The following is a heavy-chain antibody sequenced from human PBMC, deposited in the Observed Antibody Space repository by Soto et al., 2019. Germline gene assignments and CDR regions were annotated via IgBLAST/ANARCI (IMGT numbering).Heavy chain of an antibody. CDR2: VYHNGIM. J-gene: IGHJ4*01. V-gene: IGHV4-38-2*02. CDR3: AALWFGELAFNY. Sequence: SETLSLTCSVSGYSIRSGYYWGWVRQAPGKGLEWLGSVYHNGIMFHNPSFQSRVTISVDTSKNQFSLNLRSVTAADTAVYYCAALWFGELAFNYWGHGTLVTVSS. CDR1: GYSIRSGYY. D-gene: IGHD3-10*01.